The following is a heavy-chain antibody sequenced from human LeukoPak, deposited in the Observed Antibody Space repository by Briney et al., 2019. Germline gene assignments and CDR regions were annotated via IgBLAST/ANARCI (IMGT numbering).Heavy chain of an antibody. CDR3: AKDLHYGSADY. D-gene: IGHD3-10*01. CDR2: MSGSGSRT. CDR1: GFIFSNYG. J-gene: IGHJ4*02. V-gene: IGHV3-23*01. Sequence: GGSLRLSCAASGFIFSNYGMSWVRQAPGKGLEWVSAMSGSGSRTYYADSVKGRFTISRDNSKNTLYLQMNSLRAEDTAVYYCAKDLHYGSADYWGQGTLVTVSS.